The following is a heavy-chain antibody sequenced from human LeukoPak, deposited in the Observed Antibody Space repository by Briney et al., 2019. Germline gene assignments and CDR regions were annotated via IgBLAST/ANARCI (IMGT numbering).Heavy chain of an antibody. CDR3: AKDAQRGFDYSNSLES. V-gene: IGHV3-33*06. J-gene: IGHJ4*02. CDR2: IWNDGSDK. D-gene: IGHD4-11*01. Sequence: GGSRRLSCVTSGFTFSHYAMHWVRRAPGKGLEWVAVIWNDGSDKYYGDSVKGRFTISRDNAKKTVYLQMNSLRVEETAVYYCAKDAQRGFDYSNSLESWGQGALVTVSS. CDR1: GFTFSHYA.